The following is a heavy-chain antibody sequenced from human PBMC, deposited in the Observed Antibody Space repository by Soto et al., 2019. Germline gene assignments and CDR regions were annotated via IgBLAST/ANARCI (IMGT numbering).Heavy chain of an antibody. D-gene: IGHD3-3*02. Sequence: SETLSLTCTVSGGSISSYYWSWIRQPPGKGLEWIGYIYYSGSTNYNPSLKSRVTISVDTSKNQLSLKLSSVTAADTAVYYCARRNHLQFDYWGQGTLVTVSS. CDR1: GGSISSYY. J-gene: IGHJ4*02. CDR3: ARRNHLQFDY. V-gene: IGHV4-59*08. CDR2: IYYSGST.